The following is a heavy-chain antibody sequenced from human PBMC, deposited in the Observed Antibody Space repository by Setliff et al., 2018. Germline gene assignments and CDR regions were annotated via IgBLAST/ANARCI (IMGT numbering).Heavy chain of an antibody. J-gene: IGHJ4*02. CDR1: GGSISSYY. V-gene: IGHV4-4*08. Sequence: SETLSLTCTVSGGSISSYYWSWIRQPPWKGLEWIGYIYTSGSTNYNPSLKSRVTLSLDTSKNQFSLKLSSVTAADTAVYYCARESRFGYSGYDCAFDFWGQGMLVTVSS. CDR3: ARESRFGYSGYDCAFDF. CDR2: IYTSGST. D-gene: IGHD5-12*01.